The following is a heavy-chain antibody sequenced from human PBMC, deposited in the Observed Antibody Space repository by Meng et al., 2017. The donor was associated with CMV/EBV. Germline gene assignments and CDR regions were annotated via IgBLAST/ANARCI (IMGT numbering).Heavy chain of an antibody. CDR1: RYTFTGYY. Sequence: ASVKVSCKASRYTFTGYYMHWVRQAPGQGLEWMGWINPNSGGTNYAQKFQGRVTMTRDTSISTAYMELSRLRSDDTAVYYCASSGDDFWSGYYQDYWGQGTLVTVSS. J-gene: IGHJ4*02. CDR3: ASSGDDFWSGYYQDY. D-gene: IGHD3-3*01. CDR2: INPNSGGT. V-gene: IGHV1-2*02.